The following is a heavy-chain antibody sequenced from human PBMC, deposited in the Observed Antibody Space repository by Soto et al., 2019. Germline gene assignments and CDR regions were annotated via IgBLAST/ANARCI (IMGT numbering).Heavy chain of an antibody. D-gene: IGHD3-22*01. V-gene: IGHV4-31*01. CDR2: IYYSGST. J-gene: IGHJ1*01. CDR1: GGPISSGGYH. Sequence: SETLSLTFSVSGGPISSGGYHWSWIRQHPGKCLEWIGYIYYSGSTYYNPSLKSQVTISVDTSKNQFSLKLSSVTAAYTAVYYCATSSGYFPDPEYFQHWGQGTLVTVS. CDR3: ATSSGYFPDPEYFQH.